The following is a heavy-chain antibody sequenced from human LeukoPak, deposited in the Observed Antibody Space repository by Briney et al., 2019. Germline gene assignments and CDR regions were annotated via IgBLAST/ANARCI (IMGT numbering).Heavy chain of an antibody. V-gene: IGHV1-69*13. Sequence: SVKVSCKASGGTFSSYAISWVRQAPGQGLEWMGGIIPIFGTANYAQKFQGRVTITADESTSKAYMELSSLRSEDTAVYYWSRTYYYGSGRPLAFDYWGQGTLVTVSS. D-gene: IGHD3-10*01. CDR3: SRTYYYGSGRPLAFDY. CDR2: IIPIFGTA. CDR1: GGTFSSYA. J-gene: IGHJ4*02.